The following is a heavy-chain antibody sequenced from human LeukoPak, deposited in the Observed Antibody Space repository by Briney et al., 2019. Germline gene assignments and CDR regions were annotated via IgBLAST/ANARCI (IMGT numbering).Heavy chain of an antibody. CDR3: ARGGKWLYYFDY. CDR2: IDHSGSI. V-gene: IGHV4-38-2*02. J-gene: IGHJ4*02. Sequence: SETLSLTYTVSNYSISSGYYWGWIRQPPGKGLEWIGSIDHSGSIYYNPSLKSRVTISVDTSKNQFSLKLTSVTAADTAVYYCARGGKWLYYFDYWGQGTLVTVSS. CDR1: NYSISSGYY. D-gene: IGHD6-19*01.